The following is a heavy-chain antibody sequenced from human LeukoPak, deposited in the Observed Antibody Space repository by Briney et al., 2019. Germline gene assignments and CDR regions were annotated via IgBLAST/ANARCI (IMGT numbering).Heavy chain of an antibody. CDR3: ARDRGNSGAAYFDY. J-gene: IGHJ4*02. CDR1: GGSPSSYY. D-gene: IGHD4-23*01. Sequence: PSETLSLTCTVSGGSPSSYYWSWIRQPPGKGLEWIGYISYSGSTNYSPSLKSRVTISVDTSKNQFSLKLRSVTAADTAVYYCARDRGNSGAAYFDYWGQGTLVTVSS. CDR2: ISYSGST. V-gene: IGHV4-59*01.